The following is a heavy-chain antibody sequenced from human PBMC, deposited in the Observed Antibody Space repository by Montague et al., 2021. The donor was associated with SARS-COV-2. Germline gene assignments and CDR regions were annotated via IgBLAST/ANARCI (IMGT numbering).Heavy chain of an antibody. CDR1: GGSITVSRYD. CDR2: VYYTGTT. D-gene: IGHD1-1*01. Sequence: SETLSLTCTVSGGSITVSRYDWGWIRQPPGKGLEWIGSVYYTGTTSYNAPLKSRLTISVDTSENQFSLQMTPVTASDTAVYYCARHRANAGSFDIWGQGTMVTVSS. CDR3: ARHRANAGSFDI. V-gene: IGHV4-39*01. J-gene: IGHJ3*02.